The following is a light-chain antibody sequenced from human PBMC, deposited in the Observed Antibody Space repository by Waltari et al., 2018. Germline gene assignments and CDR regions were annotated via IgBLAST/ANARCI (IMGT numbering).Light chain of an antibody. CDR2: AAS. V-gene: IGKV1-8*01. Sequence: AIRMTQSPSSFSASTGDRVTITCRESQDIASFLAWYQQKPGKAPNLLIYAASTLQSGVPSRFSGSGSGTDFTLTISWLQSEDFATYYCQQYYNYPFTFGPGTKVDIK. CDR3: QQYYNYPFT. J-gene: IGKJ3*01. CDR1: QDIASF.